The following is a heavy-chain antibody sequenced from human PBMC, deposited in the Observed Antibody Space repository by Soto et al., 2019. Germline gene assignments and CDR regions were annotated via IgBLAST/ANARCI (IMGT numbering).Heavy chain of an antibody. D-gene: IGHD1-26*01. Sequence: QVQLQESGPGLVKPSETLSLTCTVSGGSVSSGSYYWSWIRQPPGKGLEWIGYIYYSGSTNYNPSLKSRVTISVDTSKNQFSLKLSSVTAADTAVYYCARATRSIVGATSRGVDAFDIWGQGTMVTVSS. J-gene: IGHJ3*02. CDR3: ARATRSIVGATSRGVDAFDI. CDR2: IYYSGST. V-gene: IGHV4-61*01. CDR1: GGSVSSGSYY.